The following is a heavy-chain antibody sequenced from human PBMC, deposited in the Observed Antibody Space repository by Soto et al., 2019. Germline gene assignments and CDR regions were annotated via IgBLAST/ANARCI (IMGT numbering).Heavy chain of an antibody. J-gene: IGHJ5*02. Sequence: SQTLSLTCAISGDSVSSNSAAWNWIRQSPSRGLEWLGRTYYRSKWYNDYAVSVKRRITINPDTSKNEFSLQLNSVTPEDTAVYYCSRDRPSSICRVVTLRSVWFDPWGQGTMVTV. CDR3: SRDRPSSICRVVTLRSVWFDP. CDR1: GDSVSSNSAA. CDR2: TYYRSKWYN. V-gene: IGHV6-1*01. D-gene: IGHD3-3*01.